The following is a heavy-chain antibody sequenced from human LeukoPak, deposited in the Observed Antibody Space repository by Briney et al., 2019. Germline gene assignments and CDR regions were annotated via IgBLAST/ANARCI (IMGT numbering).Heavy chain of an antibody. CDR1: GFTFSNYA. CDR3: AKGIVGADYEDAFDI. V-gene: IGHV3-23*01. J-gene: IGHJ3*02. Sequence: PGGSLRLSCAASGFTFSNYAMSWVRQAPGKGLEWVSVISTTGGSTDNADSVKGRFTISRDNSKNTLYLQMNSLRAEDTAVYYCAKGIVGADYEDAFDIWGQGTMVTVSS. D-gene: IGHD1-26*01. CDR2: ISTTGGST.